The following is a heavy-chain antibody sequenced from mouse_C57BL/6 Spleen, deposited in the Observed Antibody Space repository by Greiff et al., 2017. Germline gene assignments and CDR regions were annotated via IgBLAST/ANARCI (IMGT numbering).Heavy chain of an antibody. J-gene: IGHJ2*01. CDR3: ARFFITTVVANYFDY. CDR2: INPNNGGT. V-gene: IGHV1-26*01. D-gene: IGHD1-1*01. CDR1: GYTFTDYY. Sequence: EVQLQQSGPELVKPGASVKISCKASGYTFTDYYMNWVKQSHGKSLEWIGDINPNNGGTSYNQKFKGKATLTVDKSSSTAYMELRSLTSEDSAVYYCARFFITTVVANYFDYWGQGTTLTVAS.